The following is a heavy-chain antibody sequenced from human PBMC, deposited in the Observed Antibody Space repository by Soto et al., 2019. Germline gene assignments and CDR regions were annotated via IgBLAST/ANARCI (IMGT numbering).Heavy chain of an antibody. J-gene: IGHJ4*02. CDR1: GFTFSSYA. D-gene: IGHD3-3*01. V-gene: IGHV3-23*01. CDR3: AKTPNYDDFWSGYYSVLWDY. CDR2: ISGSGGST. Sequence: GGSLRLSCAASGFTFSSYAMSWVRQAPGKGLEWVSAISGSGGSTYYADSVKGRFTISRDNSKNTLYLQMNSLRAEDTAVYYCAKTPNYDDFWSGYYSVLWDYWGQGTLVTVSS.